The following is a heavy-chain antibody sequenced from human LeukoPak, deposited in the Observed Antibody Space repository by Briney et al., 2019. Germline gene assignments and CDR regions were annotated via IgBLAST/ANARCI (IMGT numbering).Heavy chain of an antibody. J-gene: IGHJ4*02. V-gene: IGHV3-23*01. CDR3: AKDAPVNIVVVPAANS. CDR1: GFTFSSYA. D-gene: IGHD2-2*01. Sequence: GGSLRLSCAASGFTFSSYAMSWVRQAPGRGLEWVSAMSGSGGSTYYADSVEGRFTISRDNSKNTLYLQMNSLRAEDTAVYYCAKDAPVNIVVVPAANSWGQGTLVTVYS. CDR2: MSGSGGST.